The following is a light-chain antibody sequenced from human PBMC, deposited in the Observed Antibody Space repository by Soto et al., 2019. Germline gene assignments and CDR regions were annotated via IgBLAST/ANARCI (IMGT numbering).Light chain of an antibody. V-gene: IGKV3-11*01. CDR1: QSVSSY. CDR3: QQRSNWLT. Sequence: EIVLTQSPATLSLSPGERATLSCRASQSVSSYLAWYQQKPGQAPRLLIYDASNRATGIPARFSGGGSGTDFTLTISSLEPEDFAVYYCQQRSNWLTFGGGTKVDI. CDR2: DAS. J-gene: IGKJ4*01.